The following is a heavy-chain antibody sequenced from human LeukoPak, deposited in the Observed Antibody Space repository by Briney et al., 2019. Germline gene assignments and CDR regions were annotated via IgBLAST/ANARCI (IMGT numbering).Heavy chain of an antibody. V-gene: IGHV3-30*04. CDR2: ISYDGSNK. CDR3: ARQKVAAIGTLGY. D-gene: IGHD6-13*01. J-gene: IGHJ4*02. CDR1: GFTFSSYA. Sequence: GGSLRLSCAASGFTFSSYAMHWVRQAPGKGLEWVAFISYDGSNKYYADSVKGRFTVSRDNSKNTISLEMSSLRAEDTAVYYCARQKVAAIGTLGYRGQGTLVTVSS.